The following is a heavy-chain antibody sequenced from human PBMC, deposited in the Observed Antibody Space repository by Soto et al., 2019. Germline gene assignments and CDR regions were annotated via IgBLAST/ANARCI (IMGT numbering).Heavy chain of an antibody. V-gene: IGHV3-30*18. CDR2: ISYDGSNK. Sequence: GGSLRLSGAASGFTFRSYAMNWVRQAPGKGLEWVAVISYDGSNKYYADSVKGRFTISRDSSKNTLYLEMNSLRPEDTAVYYCAKGEYYYGSGSPYYGMDVWGQGTTVTVSS. CDR1: GFTFRSYA. CDR3: AKGEYYYGSGSPYYGMDV. D-gene: IGHD3-10*01. J-gene: IGHJ6*02.